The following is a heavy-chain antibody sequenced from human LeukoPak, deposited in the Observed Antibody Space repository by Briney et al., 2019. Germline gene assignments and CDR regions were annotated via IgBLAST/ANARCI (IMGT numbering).Heavy chain of an antibody. Sequence: GGSLRLSCAASGFTFSSYAMHWVRQAPGKGLEWVAVISYDGSNKYYADSVKGRFTISRDNSKNTLYLQMNSLRAEDTAVYYCARDWGNYCDSSGYYYLNWFDPWGQGTLVTVSS. V-gene: IGHV3-30-3*01. D-gene: IGHD3-22*01. CDR3: ARDWGNYCDSSGYYYLNWFDP. CDR2: ISYDGSNK. CDR1: GFTFSSYA. J-gene: IGHJ5*02.